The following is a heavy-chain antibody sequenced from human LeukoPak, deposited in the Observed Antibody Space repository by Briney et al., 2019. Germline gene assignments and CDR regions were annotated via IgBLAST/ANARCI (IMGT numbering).Heavy chain of an antibody. Sequence: SETLSLTCTVSSVSISDSNYYWSWIRQPPGKGLEWIGEINHSGSTNYNPSLKSRVTISVDTSKNQFSLKLSSVTAADTAVYYCARKLGYYYYYYMNVWGKGTTVTVSS. CDR3: ARKLGYYYYYYMNV. D-gene: IGHD7-27*01. CDR2: INHSGST. CDR1: SVSISDSNYY. V-gene: IGHV4-39*07. J-gene: IGHJ6*03.